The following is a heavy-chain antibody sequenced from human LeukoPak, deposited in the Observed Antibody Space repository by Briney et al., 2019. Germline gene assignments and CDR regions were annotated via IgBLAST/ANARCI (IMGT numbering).Heavy chain of an antibody. D-gene: IGHD1-26*01. CDR2: ISSSSSYI. CDR1: GFTFSSYS. J-gene: IGHJ3*02. CDR3: ARGHKWELLWGLADAFDI. Sequence: GGSLRLSCAASGFTFSSYSMNWVRQAPGKGLEWVSSISSSSSYIYYADSVKGRFTISRDNSKNTLYLQMNSLRAEDTAVYYCARGHKWELLWGLADAFDIWGQGTMVTVSS. V-gene: IGHV3-21*01.